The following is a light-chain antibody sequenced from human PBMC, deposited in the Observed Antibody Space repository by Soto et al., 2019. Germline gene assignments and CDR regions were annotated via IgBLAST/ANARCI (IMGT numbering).Light chain of an antibody. CDR2: GAF. Sequence: EIVLTQSPGTLSLSPGERATLSCRASQSIRSNYLAWYQQKPGQAPRFLIYGAFSRATGIPDRFSGSGSGTDFTLTISRLEPEDFAVYYCQQYTNWPTFGQGTKVDIK. CDR3: QQYTNWPT. V-gene: IGKV3-20*01. J-gene: IGKJ1*01. CDR1: QSIRSNY.